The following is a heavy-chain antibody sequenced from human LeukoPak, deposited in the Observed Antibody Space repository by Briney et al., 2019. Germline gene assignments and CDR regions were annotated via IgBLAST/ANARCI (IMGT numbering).Heavy chain of an antibody. V-gene: IGHV4-39*01. D-gene: IGHD6-13*01. CDR3: ARSSAAVGPTHNWFDP. Sequence: SETQSLICSVSGGSISSSSKYWGWIRQPPGKGLEWIGSIYYTGDTYYNPSLRSRVTISVDTSKNQFSLKLTSVTAADTAVYYCARSSAAVGPTHNWFDPWGQGTLVTVSS. J-gene: IGHJ5*02. CDR1: GGSISSSSKY. CDR2: IYYTGDT.